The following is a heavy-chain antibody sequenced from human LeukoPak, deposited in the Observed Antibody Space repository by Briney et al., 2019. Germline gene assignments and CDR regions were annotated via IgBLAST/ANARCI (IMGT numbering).Heavy chain of an antibody. CDR2: ISSSGSTI. V-gene: IGHV3-48*03. CDR3: ARGGISGWSFFDS. CDR1: GFTFSSYE. Sequence: GGSLRLFCAASGFTFSSYEMNWGRQAPGKGLEWVSYISSSGSTIYYADYVKGRFTISRDNAKNSLFLQMNSLRAEDTAVYYCARGGISGWSFFDSWGQGTLVTVSS. D-gene: IGHD6-19*01. J-gene: IGHJ4*02.